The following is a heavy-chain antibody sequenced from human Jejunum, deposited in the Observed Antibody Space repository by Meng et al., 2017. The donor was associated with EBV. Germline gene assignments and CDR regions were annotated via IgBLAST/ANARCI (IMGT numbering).Heavy chain of an antibody. J-gene: IGHJ4*02. D-gene: IGHD3-16*02. V-gene: IGHV4-34*02. CDR3: ATVAFSYTTRSLDS. Sequence: QVQLQQWGAGLFDALETLSLTCAVSRGSCSGFYWSWTRQHPGKGLEWIGEINHSGSTNYNPSLRSRVTISVETSKIQFSLRLNSVTAADTAVYYCATVAFSYTTRSLDSWGQGTLVTVSS. CDR2: INHSGST. CDR1: RGSCSGFY.